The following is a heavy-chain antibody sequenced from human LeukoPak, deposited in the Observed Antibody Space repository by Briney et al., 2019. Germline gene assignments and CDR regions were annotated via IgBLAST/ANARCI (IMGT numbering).Heavy chain of an antibody. J-gene: IGHJ4*02. Sequence: EASVKVSCKVSGYTLTELSMHWVRQAPGKGLEWMGGFDPEDGETIYAQKFQGRVTMTEDTSTDTAYMELSSLRSEDTAVYYCATWGGIGYQLLWYFDYWGQGTLVTVSS. V-gene: IGHV1-24*01. CDR2: FDPEDGET. D-gene: IGHD2-2*01. CDR1: GYTLTELS. CDR3: ATWGGIGYQLLWYFDY.